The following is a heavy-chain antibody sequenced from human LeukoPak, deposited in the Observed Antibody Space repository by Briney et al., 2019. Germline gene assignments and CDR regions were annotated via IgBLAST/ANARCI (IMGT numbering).Heavy chain of an antibody. CDR2: IKQDGSEK. CDR1: AFTFSSYW. J-gene: IGHJ4*02. Sequence: PGGSLRLSCAPSAFTFSSYWMSWVRQAPGKGLEWVANIKQDGSEKYYVDSVKGRFTISRDDAKNSLYLQMNSLRTEDTAVYYCARELDGAFDYWGQGTLVTVSS. D-gene: IGHD4-17*01. CDR3: ARELDGAFDY. V-gene: IGHV3-7*01.